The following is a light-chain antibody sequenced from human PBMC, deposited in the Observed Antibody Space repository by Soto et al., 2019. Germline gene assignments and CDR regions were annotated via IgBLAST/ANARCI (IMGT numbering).Light chain of an antibody. Sequence: DIQMTQSPSTLSASVGDRVTITCRASQSISSWLAWYQQKPGKAPKLLIYDASSLESGVPSRFSGSGSGKEFTLTISSLQPDDFATYYCQQYNSYSLTFGGGTKVDIK. J-gene: IGKJ4*01. V-gene: IGKV1-5*01. CDR1: QSISSW. CDR2: DAS. CDR3: QQYNSYSLT.